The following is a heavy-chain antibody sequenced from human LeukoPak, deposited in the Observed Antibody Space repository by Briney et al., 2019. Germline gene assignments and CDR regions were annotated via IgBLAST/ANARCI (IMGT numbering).Heavy chain of an antibody. Sequence: ASVKVSCKASGYTFTSYDVNWVRQATGQGLEWMGWMNPNSGNTGYARKFQGRVTMTRNTSISTAYMELSSLRSEDTAVYYCARLRKQWLVLYYYYYMDVWGKGTTVTISS. CDR1: GYTFTSYD. D-gene: IGHD6-19*01. CDR3: ARLRKQWLVLYYYYYMDV. CDR2: MNPNSGNT. V-gene: IGHV1-8*01. J-gene: IGHJ6*03.